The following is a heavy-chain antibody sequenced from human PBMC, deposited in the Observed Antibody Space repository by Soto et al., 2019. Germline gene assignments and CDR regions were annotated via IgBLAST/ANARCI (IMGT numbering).Heavy chain of an antibody. V-gene: IGHV1-3*01. J-gene: IGHJ5*02. CDR2: INAGNGNT. Sequence: GASVKVSCKASGYTFTSYAMHWVRQAPGQSLEWMGWINAGNGNTKYSQKFQGRVTITRDTSASTAYMELSSLRSEDTAVYYCARVPDYYGSGIFGWFDPWGQGTLVTVSS. CDR1: GYTFTSYA. D-gene: IGHD3-10*01. CDR3: ARVPDYYGSGIFGWFDP.